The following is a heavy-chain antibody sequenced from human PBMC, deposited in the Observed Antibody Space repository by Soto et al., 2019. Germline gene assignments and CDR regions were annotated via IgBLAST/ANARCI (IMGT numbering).Heavy chain of an antibody. Sequence: GGPVKVSCKASGYTFSGFYMHWVRQAPGQGLEWMGWINPNSGGTKSAEKFQGRVTMTRDTSISTAYMELSRLTSDDTAVYYCASAAVTGTAGLDFWGQGTQVTVS. CDR2: INPNSGGT. D-gene: IGHD6-19*01. CDR3: ASAAVTGTAGLDF. CDR1: GYTFSGFY. J-gene: IGHJ4*02. V-gene: IGHV1-2*02.